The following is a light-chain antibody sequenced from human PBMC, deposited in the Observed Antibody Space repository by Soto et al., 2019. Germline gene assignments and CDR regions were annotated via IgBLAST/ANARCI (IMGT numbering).Light chain of an antibody. V-gene: IGKV1-5*03. CDR3: QHYNSYSEA. CDR2: KAS. Sequence: DMQMTHPPSTVSGSVGDRVTIACRASQTISSWLAWYQQKPGKAPKLLIYKASTLKSGVPSRFSGSGSGTEFTLTISSLQPDDFATYYCQHYNSYSEAFGQGTKGDIK. J-gene: IGKJ1*01. CDR1: QTISSW.